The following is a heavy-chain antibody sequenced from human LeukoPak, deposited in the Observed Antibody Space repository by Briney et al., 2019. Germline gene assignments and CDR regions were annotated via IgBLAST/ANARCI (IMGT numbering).Heavy chain of an antibody. J-gene: IGHJ4*02. CDR3: ARGGGTSGPELDY. V-gene: IGHV1-2*02. Sequence: GASVKVSCKASGCTFTGYFMHWVRQAPGQGLEWMGWINPHSGGTDNAQNFQGRVTMTRDTSINTAYMELTRMTSDDTAVYFCARGGGTSGPELDYWGQGTLVTVSS. D-gene: IGHD3-3*01. CDR2: INPHSGGT. CDR1: GCTFTGYF.